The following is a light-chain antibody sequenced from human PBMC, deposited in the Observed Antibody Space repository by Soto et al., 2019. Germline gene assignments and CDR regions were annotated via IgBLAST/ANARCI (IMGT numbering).Light chain of an antibody. CDR1: NIGSNS. V-gene: IGLV3-21*02. CDR3: QVWDSTDDHHVL. Sequence: SYELTQPPSVSVAPGQTARITCGGNNIGSNSVQWYQQNPGQAPVLVVYDNSDRPSGIPDRSSGSKSGNTATLTISRVEAGDEADYHCQVWDSTDDHHVLFGGGTKVTVL. J-gene: IGLJ2*01. CDR2: DNS.